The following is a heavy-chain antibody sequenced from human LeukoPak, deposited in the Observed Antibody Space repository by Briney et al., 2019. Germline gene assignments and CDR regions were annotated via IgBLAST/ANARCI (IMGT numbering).Heavy chain of an antibody. CDR2: IYHSGST. CDR1: GYSISSGYY. J-gene: IGHJ4*02. CDR3: AKDLDSSGWSDY. Sequence: SETLSLTCTVSGYSISSGYYWGWIRQPPGKGLEWIGSIYHSGSTYYNPSLKSRVTISVDTSKNQFSLKLSSVTAADTAVYYCAKDLDSSGWSDYWGQGTLVTVSS. D-gene: IGHD6-19*01. V-gene: IGHV4-38-2*02.